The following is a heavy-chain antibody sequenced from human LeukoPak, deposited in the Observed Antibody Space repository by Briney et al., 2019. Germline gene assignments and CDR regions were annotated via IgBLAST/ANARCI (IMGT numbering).Heavy chain of an antibody. CDR3: AKESLRVVPSATFDY. V-gene: IGHV3-23*01. J-gene: IGHJ4*02. CDR2: ISCSGGST. Sequence: GGSLRLSCAASGFTFSSYGMRWVRQAPGEGLEWVSAISCSGGSTHYADSVKGRFTISRVNSKNTLYLQMHSLRAEDTAIYYCAKESLRVVPSATFDYWGQGTLVTVSS. CDR1: GFTFSSYG. D-gene: IGHD2-2*01.